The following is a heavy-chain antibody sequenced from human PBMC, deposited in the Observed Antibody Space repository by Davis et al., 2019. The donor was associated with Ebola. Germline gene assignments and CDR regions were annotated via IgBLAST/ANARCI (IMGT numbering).Heavy chain of an antibody. Sequence: PSETLSLTCTVSGGSISSYYWSWIRQPPGKGLEWIGYIYYSGSTNYNPSLKSRVTISVDTSKNQFSLKLSSVTAADTAVYYCASLQLWPRVFDYWGQGTLVTVSS. J-gene: IGHJ4*02. CDR1: GGSISSYY. CDR3: ASLQLWPRVFDY. D-gene: IGHD5-18*01. V-gene: IGHV4-59*08. CDR2: IYYSGST.